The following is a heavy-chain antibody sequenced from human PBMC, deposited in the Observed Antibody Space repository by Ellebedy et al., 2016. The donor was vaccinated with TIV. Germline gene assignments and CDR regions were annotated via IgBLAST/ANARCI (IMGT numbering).Heavy chain of an antibody. CDR2: IYPGDSDT. CDR3: ARGEAAMVRGGGNNWFDP. Sequence: GGSLRLSXKGSGYSFTSYWIGWVRQMPGKGLEWMGIIYPGDSDTRYSPSFQGQVTISADKSISTAYLQWSSLKASDTAMYYCARGEAAMVRGGGNNWFDPWGQGTLVTVSS. J-gene: IGHJ5*02. V-gene: IGHV5-51*01. CDR1: GYSFTSYW. D-gene: IGHD3-10*01.